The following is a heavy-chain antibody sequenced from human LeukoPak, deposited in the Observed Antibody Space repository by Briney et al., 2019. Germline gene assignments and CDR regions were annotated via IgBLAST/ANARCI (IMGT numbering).Heavy chain of an antibody. CDR1: GYSLGRGYY. D-gene: IGHD3-10*01. CDR2: VYHTGST. Sequence: SETLSLTCAVSGYSLGRGYYWALIRQPPGKGLEWIGTVYHTGSTYYNPSLDSRVTISVDTSKNEFSLNLKSVTAADTAVYYCARAGWIITSGIDYWGQGALVVVSS. CDR3: ARAGWIITSGIDY. V-gene: IGHV4-38-2*01. J-gene: IGHJ4*02.